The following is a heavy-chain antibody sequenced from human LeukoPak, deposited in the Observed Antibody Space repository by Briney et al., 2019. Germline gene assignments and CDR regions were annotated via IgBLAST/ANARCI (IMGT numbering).Heavy chain of an antibody. CDR2: ISSSGSTI. CDR1: GFTLSDYY. CDR3: ARVGPLLMEYYYYGMDV. J-gene: IGHJ6*02. Sequence: GGSLRLSCAASGFTLSDYYMSWIRQAPGKGLEWVSYISSSGSTIYYADSVKGRFTISRDNAKNSLYLQMNSLRAEDTAVYYCARVGPLLMEYYYYGMDVWGQGTTVTVSS. D-gene: IGHD2-8*01. V-gene: IGHV3-11*01.